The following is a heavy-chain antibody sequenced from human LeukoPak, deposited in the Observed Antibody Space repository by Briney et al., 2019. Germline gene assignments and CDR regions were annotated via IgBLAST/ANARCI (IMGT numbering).Heavy chain of an antibody. D-gene: IGHD3-22*01. J-gene: IGHJ4*02. CDR1: GYTFTGYY. V-gene: IGHV1-2*06. CDR3: ARLPYYYDSSGDFDY. Sequence: GASVKVSCKASGYTFTGYYMHWVRQAPGQRLEWMGRINPNSGGTNYAQKFQGRVTMTRDTSISTAYMELSRLRSDDTAVYYCARLPYYYDSSGDFDYWGQGTLVTVSS. CDR2: INPNSGGT.